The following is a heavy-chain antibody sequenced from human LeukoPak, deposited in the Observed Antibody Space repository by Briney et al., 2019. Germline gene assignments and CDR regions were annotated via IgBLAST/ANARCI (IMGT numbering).Heavy chain of an antibody. CDR1: GFTFTDYY. Sequence: GGSLRLSCAASGFTFTDYYMSWIRQAPGKGLEWVSFIYSDNTHYSDSVKGRFTISRDNSKNTLYLQMNSLRAEDTAVYYCARRAGAYSHPYDYWGQGTLVTVSS. CDR3: ARRAGAYSHPYDY. J-gene: IGHJ4*02. V-gene: IGHV3-66*04. CDR2: IYSDNT. D-gene: IGHD4/OR15-4a*01.